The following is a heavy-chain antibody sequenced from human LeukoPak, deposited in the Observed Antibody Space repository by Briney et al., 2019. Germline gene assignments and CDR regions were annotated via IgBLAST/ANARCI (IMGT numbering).Heavy chain of an antibody. CDR3: VRDRGTYRPIDY. J-gene: IGHJ4*02. CDR1: AFSLNAYN. V-gene: IGHV3-21*04. D-gene: IGHD1-26*01. Sequence: PGGSLRLSCAASAFSLNAYNMNWVRQAPGKGLEWVSSISYTGTYIYYADSVKGRFTISRDNAQNSLYLQMNSLRAENTAIYYCVRDRGTYRPIDYWGQGTLVTVSS. CDR2: ISYTGTYI.